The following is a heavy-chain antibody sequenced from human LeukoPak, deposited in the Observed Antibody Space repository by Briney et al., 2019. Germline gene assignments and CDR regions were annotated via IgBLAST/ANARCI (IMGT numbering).Heavy chain of an antibody. CDR3: ARDLMVYGS. CDR2: ISYNSVIM. Sequence: PGGSLRLSCAASGFTFDDYAMHWVRQAPGKGLEWISSISYNSVIMNYADSVKGRFTISRDNAKNALYLQMNSLRAEDTAVYYCARDLMVYGSGGQGTLVTVSS. CDR1: GFTFDDYA. J-gene: IGHJ4*02. V-gene: IGHV3-9*01. D-gene: IGHD3-10*01.